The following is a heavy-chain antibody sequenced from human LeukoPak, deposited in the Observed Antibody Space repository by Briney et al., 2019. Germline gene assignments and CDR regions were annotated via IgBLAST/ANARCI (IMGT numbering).Heavy chain of an antibody. CDR2: IHHSGTT. Sequence: SETLSLTCAVSGDSISSSNWWGWVRQPPGRGLECIGEIHHSGTTNYNPSLKSRVTISVDTSKNQFSLKLSSVTAADTAVYYCARLGEDIVAFDYWGQGTLVTVSS. CDR1: GDSISSSNW. D-gene: IGHD2-15*01. CDR3: ARLGEDIVAFDY. J-gene: IGHJ4*02. V-gene: IGHV4-4*02.